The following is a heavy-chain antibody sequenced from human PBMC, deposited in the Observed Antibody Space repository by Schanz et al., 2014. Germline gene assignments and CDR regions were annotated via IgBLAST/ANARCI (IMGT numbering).Heavy chain of an antibody. CDR2: ISSSSGTI. CDR3: ARDLSSLIQGDV. CDR1: GFTFSNYG. Sequence: EVQLLESGGALVQPGGSLRLSCSASGFTFSNYGMNWVRQAPEKGLEWVSYISSSSGTIYYADSVKGRFTISRDNAKNLLYLQMNGLRAEDTAVYFCARDLSSLIQGDVWGKGTTVTVSS. D-gene: IGHD2-2*01. V-gene: IGHV3-48*01. J-gene: IGHJ6*04.